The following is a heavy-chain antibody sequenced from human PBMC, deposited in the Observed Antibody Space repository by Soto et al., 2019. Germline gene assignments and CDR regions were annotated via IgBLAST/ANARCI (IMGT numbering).Heavy chain of an antibody. Sequence: QITLKESGPTLVKPTQTLTLTCTFSGFSLNTNGVSVGWIRQPPGKALEWLALLYWDDDKRYSPSLKSRLTITKDTSKTQVVLTMTNMDPADTATYYGTHQTPFGSGSFFGYWGQGTLVAVSS. CDR1: GFSLNTNGVS. CDR3: THQTPFGSGSFFGY. J-gene: IGHJ4*02. CDR2: LYWDDDK. D-gene: IGHD3-10*01. V-gene: IGHV2-5*02.